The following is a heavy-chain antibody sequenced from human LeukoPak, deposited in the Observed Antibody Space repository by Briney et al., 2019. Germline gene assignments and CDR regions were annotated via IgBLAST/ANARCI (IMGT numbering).Heavy chain of an antibody. Sequence: GGSLRLSCSASGFTFSSYALHWVRQAPGKGLEWVSVIYSGGSTYYADSVKGRFTISRDNSKNTLYLQMNSLRAEDTAVYYCASPSSSSGWFAFDIWGQGTMVTVSS. CDR2: IYSGGST. J-gene: IGHJ3*02. D-gene: IGHD6-19*01. CDR1: GFTFSSYA. CDR3: ASPSSSSGWFAFDI. V-gene: IGHV3-66*01.